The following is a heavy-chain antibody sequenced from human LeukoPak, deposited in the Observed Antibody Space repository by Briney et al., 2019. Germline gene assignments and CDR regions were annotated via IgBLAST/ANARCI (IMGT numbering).Heavy chain of an antibody. D-gene: IGHD1-7*01. V-gene: IGHV3-23*05. CDR3: ARILLTGTGRGYSDY. J-gene: IGHJ4*02. Sequence: GGFLRLSCAASSFTPSSHGMTWVRQAPGQGLEWISTIDNSATSTYYADSVKGRFIISRDNSMNTFFLQMNSLRAEDTALYYCARILLTGTGRGYSDYWSQGVLVTVSS. CDR1: SFTPSSHG. CDR2: IDNSATST.